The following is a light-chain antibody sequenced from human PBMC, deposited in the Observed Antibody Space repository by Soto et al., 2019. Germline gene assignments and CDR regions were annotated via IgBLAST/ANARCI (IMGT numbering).Light chain of an antibody. Sequence: AIQLTQSPSSLSASVGDRVTITCRASQGISSALAWYQQKPGKAPKLLIYDASSLESGVPSRFSGSGSGTDFTLPISSLQPEDFATHYCQQFNSYPTFGQGTKLEIK. CDR3: QQFNSYPT. CDR1: QGISSA. J-gene: IGKJ2*01. CDR2: DAS. V-gene: IGKV1-13*02.